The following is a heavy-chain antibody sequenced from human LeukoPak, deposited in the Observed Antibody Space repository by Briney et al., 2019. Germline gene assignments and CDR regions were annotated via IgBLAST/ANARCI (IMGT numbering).Heavy chain of an antibody. CDR1: GFTFSTFW. J-gene: IGHJ4*02. D-gene: IGHD1-26*01. CDR3: ARSGSHDY. V-gene: IGHV3-7*05. Sequence: PGGSLRLSCAASGFTFSTFWMTWVRQAPGKGLEWVANIRQDGSEKYYVDSVEGRFTISRDNAKNSLYLQMNSLRADDTAVYYCARSGSHDYWGQGTLVTVSS. CDR2: IRQDGSEK.